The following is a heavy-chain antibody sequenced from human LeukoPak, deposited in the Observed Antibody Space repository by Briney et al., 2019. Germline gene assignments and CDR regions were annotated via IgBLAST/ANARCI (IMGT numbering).Heavy chain of an antibody. D-gene: IGHD3-22*01. J-gene: IGHJ2*01. V-gene: IGHV3-7*01. CDR2: INQDGSEI. CDR3: AKDESSMRVVRTTNRYGYF. Sequence: GGSLRLSCAASGFTFSNYWMSWVRKAPGKGLEWLANINQDGSEIYYVDFVKGRFTISRDNGKNSLYLQVNSLRAEDTAMYYCAKDESSMRVVRTTNRYGYFWGRGTLVTVSS. CDR1: GFTFSNYW.